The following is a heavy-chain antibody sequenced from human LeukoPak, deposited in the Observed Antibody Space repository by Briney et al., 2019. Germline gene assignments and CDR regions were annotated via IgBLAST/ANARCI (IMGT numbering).Heavy chain of an antibody. D-gene: IGHD3-22*01. V-gene: IGHV7-4-1*02. Sequence: EASVTVSCKASGYTFTNFAINWVRQAPGQGLEWMGWISTNTGNPRYARGFTGRFVFSLDTSVSTAYLQISSLKPEETAVYYCARDKRLGDFDYWGKGTLVTASS. CDR3: ARDKRLGDFDY. CDR2: ISTNTGNP. CDR1: GYTFTNFA. J-gene: IGHJ4*02.